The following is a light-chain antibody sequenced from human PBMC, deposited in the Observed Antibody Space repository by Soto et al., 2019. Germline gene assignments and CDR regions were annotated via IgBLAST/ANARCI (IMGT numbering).Light chain of an antibody. J-gene: IGKJ3*01. V-gene: IGKV3-15*01. CDR3: QQYNTCPCT. CDR1: QSVSSN. Sequence: EIVMTQSPATLSVSPGERATLSCRASQSVSSNLAWYQQKPGQATRLLIYGASTRATGIPARFSGSGSGTEFPLTISSLQSEDFAVYYCQQYNTCPCTFGPGTKVDIK. CDR2: GAS.